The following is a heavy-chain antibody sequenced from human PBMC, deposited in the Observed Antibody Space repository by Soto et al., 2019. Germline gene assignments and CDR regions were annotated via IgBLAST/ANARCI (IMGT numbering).Heavy chain of an antibody. J-gene: IGHJ5*02. V-gene: IGHV1-69*06. CDR3: ASMVAGENHNWFDP. CDR1: GGTFSSHA. CDR2: IIPIFGTA. Sequence: GASVKVSCKASGGTFSSHAISWVRQAPGQGLEWMGGIIPIFGTANYAQKFQGRVTITADKSASTAYMELSSLRSEDTAVYYCASMVAGENHNWFDPWGQGTLVTVSS. D-gene: IGHD6-19*01.